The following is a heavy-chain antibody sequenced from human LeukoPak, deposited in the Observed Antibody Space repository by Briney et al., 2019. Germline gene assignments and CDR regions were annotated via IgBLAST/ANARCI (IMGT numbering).Heavy chain of an antibody. D-gene: IGHD3-9*01. J-gene: IGHJ4*02. V-gene: IGHV1-2*02. CDR1: GYIFIDYY. CDR2: INPNSGGT. Sequence: GASVKVSCKASGYIFIDYYMHWVRQAPGQGLEWMGWINPNSGGTNYAQKLQGRITMTRDTSISTAYMELSRLRSDDTAVYYCARSSRYDIWTGYPYWGQGTLVTVSP. CDR3: ARSSRYDIWTGYPY.